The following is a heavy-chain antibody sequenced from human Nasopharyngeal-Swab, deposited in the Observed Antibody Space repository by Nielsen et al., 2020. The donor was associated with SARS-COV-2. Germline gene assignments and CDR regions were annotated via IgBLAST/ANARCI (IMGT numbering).Heavy chain of an antibody. CDR1: GYIFTSYW. J-gene: IGHJ4*02. CDR3: VRRASSASYFYFDY. Sequence: GASLQISCKGSGYIFTSYWIGWVRQMPGKGLEWMGIIYPADSDSRYSLSFQGQVSISVDKSISTAYLQWNTLKASDTAIYYCVRRASSASYFYFDYWGPGTLVTVSS. D-gene: IGHD1-26*01. CDR2: IYPADSDS. V-gene: IGHV5-51*01.